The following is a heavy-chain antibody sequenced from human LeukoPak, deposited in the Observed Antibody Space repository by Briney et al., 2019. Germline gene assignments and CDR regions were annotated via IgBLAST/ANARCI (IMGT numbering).Heavy chain of an antibody. CDR2: INHSGST. D-gene: IGHD3-10*01. CDR3: ARGTMVRGVILH. V-gene: IGHV4-34*01. J-gene: IGHJ4*02. CDR1: GGSFSGYY. Sequence: SETLSLTCAVYGGSFSGYYWSWIRQPPGTGLEWIGEINHSGSTNYSPSLKSRVTISVDTSKNQFSLKLSSVTAADTAVYYCARGTMVRGVILHWGQGTLVTVSS.